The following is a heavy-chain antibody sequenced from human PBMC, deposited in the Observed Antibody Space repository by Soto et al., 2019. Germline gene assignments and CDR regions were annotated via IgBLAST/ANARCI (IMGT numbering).Heavy chain of an antibody. CDR2: TYYRSKWYN. J-gene: IGHJ6*02. D-gene: IGHD5-12*01. CDR3: ARDGATIGDYYYYGMDV. Sequence: PSQTLSLTCAISGDSVSSNSAAWNWIRQSPSGGLEWLGRTYYRSKWYNDYAVSVKSRITINPDTSKNQFSLQLNSVTPEDTAVYYCARDGATIGDYYYYGMDVWGQGTTVTVSS. V-gene: IGHV6-1*01. CDR1: GDSVSSNSAA.